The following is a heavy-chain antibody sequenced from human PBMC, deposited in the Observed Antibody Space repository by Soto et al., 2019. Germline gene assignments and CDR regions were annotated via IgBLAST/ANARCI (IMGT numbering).Heavy chain of an antibody. J-gene: IGHJ4*02. CDR2: ISYDGSNK. V-gene: IGHV3-30-3*01. CDR1: GFTFSSYA. Sequence: GGSLRLSCAASGFTFSSYAMHWVRQAPGKGLEWVAVISYDGSNKYYADSVKGRFTISRDNSKNTLYLQMNSLRAEDTAVYYCARGHSRIAAAGIDYWGQGTLVTVSS. CDR3: ARGHSRIAAAGIDY. D-gene: IGHD6-13*01.